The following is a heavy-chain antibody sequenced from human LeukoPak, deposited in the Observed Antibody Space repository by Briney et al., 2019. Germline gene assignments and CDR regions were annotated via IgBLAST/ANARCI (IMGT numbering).Heavy chain of an antibody. V-gene: IGHV3-23*01. Sequence: GGSLRLSCAASGFAFNRYAMSWVRQAPGTGLEWVSLIADIGGDTYYADSVKGRFSISRDNSWNTLYLQMNSLRAEDTAVYYCVKLDGYFASRTCWYFEYWGEGDLVTVSS. CDR3: VKLDGYFASRTCWYFEY. J-gene: IGHJ4*02. CDR2: IADIGGDT. CDR1: GFAFNRYA. D-gene: IGHD3-22*01.